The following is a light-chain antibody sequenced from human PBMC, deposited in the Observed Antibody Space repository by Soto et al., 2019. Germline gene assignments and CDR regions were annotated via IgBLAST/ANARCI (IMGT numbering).Light chain of an antibody. Sequence: DIVLTQSPGTLSLSPGERATLSCRSSQSVSSNYLDWYQQKPDQAPRLVIYDVSGRATGIPDRFSGSGSGTAFTLTISRLEPEDSAVYYCQQYGSSPTFGQGTKVEIK. J-gene: IGKJ1*01. CDR2: DVS. CDR3: QQYGSSPT. CDR1: QSVSSNY. V-gene: IGKV3-20*01.